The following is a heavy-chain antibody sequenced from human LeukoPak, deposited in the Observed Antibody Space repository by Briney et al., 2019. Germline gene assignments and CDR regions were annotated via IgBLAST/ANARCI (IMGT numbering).Heavy chain of an antibody. D-gene: IGHD6-13*01. CDR2: ISGSGGST. CDR1: GFTFSSYA. CDR3: AKDGGLAAAGTWGY. V-gene: IGHV3-23*01. J-gene: IGHJ4*02. Sequence: GGSLRLSCAASGFTFSSYAMSWVRQAPGKGLEWVSAISGSGGSTYYADSVKGWFTISRDNSKNTLYLQMNSLRAEDTAVYYCAKDGGLAAAGTWGYWGQGTLVTVSS.